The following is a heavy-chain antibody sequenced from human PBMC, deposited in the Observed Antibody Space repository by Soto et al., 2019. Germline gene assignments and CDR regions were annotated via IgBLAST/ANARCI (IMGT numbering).Heavy chain of an antibody. CDR2: ISYDGSNK. J-gene: IGHJ3*02. D-gene: IGHD6-13*01. CDR3: ANPIDFYSSSNDNDAFDI. V-gene: IGHV3-30*18. CDR1: GFTFSSYG. Sequence: GGSLRLSCAASGFTFSSYGMHWVRQAPGKGPEWVAVISYDGSNKYYADSVKGRFTISRDNSKNTLYLQMNSLRAEDTAVYYCANPIDFYSSSNDNDAFDIWGQGTMVTVSS.